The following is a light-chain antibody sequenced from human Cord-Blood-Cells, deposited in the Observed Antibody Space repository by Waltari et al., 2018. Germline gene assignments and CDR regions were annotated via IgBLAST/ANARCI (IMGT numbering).Light chain of an antibody. CDR1: QSISSW. Sequence: DIQMTQSPSTLSASVGDRVTITCRASQSISSWLAWYQQKPGKAPKLLIDKASSLESGFPSRFSGSGSGTEFTLTISSLQPDDFATYYCQQYNSYLYTFGQGTKLEIK. V-gene: IGKV1-5*03. J-gene: IGKJ2*01. CDR2: KAS. CDR3: QQYNSYLYT.